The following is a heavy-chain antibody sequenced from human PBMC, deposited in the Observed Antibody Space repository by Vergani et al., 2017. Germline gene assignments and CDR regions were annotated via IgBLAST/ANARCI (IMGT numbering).Heavy chain of an antibody. V-gene: IGHV4-61*02. J-gene: IGHJ5*02. CDR1: GGSISSGSSY. D-gene: IGHD3-3*01. CDR2: IYTSGRT. Sequence: QVQLQESGPGLVKPSQTLSLTCTVSGGSISSGSSYWSWIRQPAGKGLEWIGRIYTSGRTNYNPSRKSRVTISVDTSTNPFSLKLSSVTAADTAVYYCARDFRHYDFWSGYYTTVVSGWFDPWGQGTLVTVSS. CDR3: ARDFRHYDFWSGYYTTVVSGWFDP.